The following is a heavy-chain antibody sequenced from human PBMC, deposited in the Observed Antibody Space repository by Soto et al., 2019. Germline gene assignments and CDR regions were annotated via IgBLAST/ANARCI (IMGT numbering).Heavy chain of an antibody. J-gene: IGHJ6*02. Sequence: ASVKVSCKVSGYTLTDLSMHWVRQAPGKGLEWMGGFDPEDDETIYAQKFQGRLTMTEDTSKDTAYMELSSLRSEDTAVYFCATQNPRWSSYSVYYYHGVDVWGQGTTVTVSS. CDR2: FDPEDDET. CDR1: GYTLTDLS. CDR3: ATQNPRWSSYSVYYYHGVDV. V-gene: IGHV1-24*01. D-gene: IGHD3-10*01.